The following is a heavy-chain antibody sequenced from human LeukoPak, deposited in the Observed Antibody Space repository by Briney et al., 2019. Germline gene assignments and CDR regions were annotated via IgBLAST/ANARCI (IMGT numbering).Heavy chain of an antibody. D-gene: IGHD3-10*01. CDR3: AKDLVTGSLDY. J-gene: IGHJ4*02. Sequence: GGSLRLSCAASGFTFDDHGMSWGRQAAGKGLGWVSGIKWDGGRTGYADSVEGRFTISRANSGNTLYLQMHSLRAEDTAVYYCAKDLVTGSLDYWGQGTLVTVSS. CDR2: IKWDGGRT. CDR1: GFTFDDHG. V-gene: IGHV3-20*04.